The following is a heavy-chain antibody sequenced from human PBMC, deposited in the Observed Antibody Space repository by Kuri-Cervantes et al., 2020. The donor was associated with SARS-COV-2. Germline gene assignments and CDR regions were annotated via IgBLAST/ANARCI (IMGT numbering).Heavy chain of an antibody. V-gene: IGHV4-59*01. Sequence: SETLSLTCTVSGGSISSYYWSWIRQPPGKGLEWIGYIYYSGSTNYNPSLKSRVTISVDTSKNQFSLKLSSVTAADTAVYYCARVAGSYYYYYGMDVWGQGTTVTVSS. CDR1: GGSISSYY. J-gene: IGHJ6*02. D-gene: IGHD2-15*01. CDR2: IYYSGST. CDR3: ARVAGSYYYYYGMDV.